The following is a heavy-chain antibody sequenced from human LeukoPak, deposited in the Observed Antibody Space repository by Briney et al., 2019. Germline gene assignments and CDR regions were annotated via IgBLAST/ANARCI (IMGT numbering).Heavy chain of an antibody. CDR2: IIPIFGTA. V-gene: IGHV1-69*13. D-gene: IGHD5-18*01. CDR3: ARGPQGYSYAIDAFDI. CDR1: GGTFSSYA. J-gene: IGHJ3*02. Sequence: ASVKVSCKASGGTFSSYAISWVRQAPGQGLEWMGGIIPIFGTANYAQKFQGRVTITADESTSTAYMELSSLRSEDTAVYYCARGPQGYSYAIDAFDIWGQGTMVTVSS.